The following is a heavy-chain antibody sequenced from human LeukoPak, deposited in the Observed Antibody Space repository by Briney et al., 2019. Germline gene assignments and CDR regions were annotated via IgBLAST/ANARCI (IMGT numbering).Heavy chain of an antibody. CDR3: ARDPDSGWAFDI. D-gene: IGHD6-19*01. CDR1: GFTFSSYS. J-gene: IGHJ3*02. CDR2: ISSSSSYI. V-gene: IGHV3-21*01. Sequence: GGSLRLSCAASGFTFSSYSMNWVRQSPGKGLEGVSSISSSSSYIYHADSVKGRFTISRDNAKNSLYLQMNSLRAEDTAVYCCARDPDSGWAFDIWGQGTMVTVSS.